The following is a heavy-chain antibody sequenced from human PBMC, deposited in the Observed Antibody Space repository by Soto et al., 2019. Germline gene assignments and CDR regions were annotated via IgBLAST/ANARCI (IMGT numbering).Heavy chain of an antibody. V-gene: IGHV3-23*01. D-gene: IGHD3-22*01. CDR1: GFIFSTYG. CDR2: ISRSGDSA. J-gene: IGHJ6*02. CDR3: ARDPAPYYSHYNYYGMDV. Sequence: GGSLRLSCAASGFIFSTYGMNWVRQAPGKGLEWVSAISRSGDSAYYAESVRGRFTISRDNSKNTLYLQMNSLRAEDTAVYYCARDPAPYYSHYNYYGMDVWGQGTTVTV.